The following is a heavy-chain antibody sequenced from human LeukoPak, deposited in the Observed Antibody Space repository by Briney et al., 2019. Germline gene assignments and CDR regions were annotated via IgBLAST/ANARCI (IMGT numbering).Heavy chain of an antibody. CDR3: ARDRGWIQHDI. V-gene: IGHV3-7*01. CDR2: IKGDGSAK. D-gene: IGHD5-18*01. CDR1: GFTLSSYS. J-gene: IGHJ3*02. Sequence: GGSLRLSCAASGFTLSSYSMNWVRQAPGKGLEWVAFIKGDGSAKKYVDSVKGRFTISRDNAKNSLFLQMNSLRAEDTAVYYCARDRGWIQHDIWGQGTMVTVSS.